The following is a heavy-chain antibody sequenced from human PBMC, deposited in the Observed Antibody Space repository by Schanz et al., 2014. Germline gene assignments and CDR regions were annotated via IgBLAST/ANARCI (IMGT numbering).Heavy chain of an antibody. V-gene: IGHV3-11*01. Sequence: VQLVESGGGLIQPGGSLRLSCAASGFTVSSNYMSWVRQAPGKGLEWLSYISRDGTTSYYADSVKGRFTISRDNAKNSLYLEMTSLRGEDTAVYYCARYGFRKFGVVYGLAVWGQGTTVTVS. CDR3: ARYGFRKFGVVYGLAV. CDR2: ISRDGTTS. CDR1: GFTVSSNY. D-gene: IGHD3-3*01. J-gene: IGHJ6*02.